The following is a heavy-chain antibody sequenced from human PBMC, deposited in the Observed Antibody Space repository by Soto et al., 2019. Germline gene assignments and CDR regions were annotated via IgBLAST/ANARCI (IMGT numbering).Heavy chain of an antibody. Sequence: SGPTLVNPTQTLTLTCTFSGFSLSTSGMCVSWIRQPPGKALEWLARIDWDDDKYYSTSLKTRLTISKDTSKNQVVLTMTNMDPVDTATYYCARIDSGYSSGSQYFQHWGQGTLVTVSS. CDR2: IDWDDDK. J-gene: IGHJ1*01. CDR3: ARIDSGYSSGSQYFQH. CDR1: GFSLSTSGMC. D-gene: IGHD6-19*01. V-gene: IGHV2-70*11.